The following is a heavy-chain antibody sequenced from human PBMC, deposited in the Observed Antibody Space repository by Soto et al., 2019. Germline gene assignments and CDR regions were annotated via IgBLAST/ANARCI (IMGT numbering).Heavy chain of an antibody. CDR3: AREKVGATGDDAFDI. J-gene: IGHJ3*02. CDR1: GGSINSGGYY. V-gene: IGHV4-61*08. CDR2: IYYSGST. D-gene: IGHD1-26*01. Sequence: SETLSLTCTVSGGSINSGGYYWSWIRQHPGKGLEWIGYIYYSGSTNYNPSLKSRVTISVDTSKNQFSLKLSSVTAADTAVYYCAREKVGATGDDAFDIWGQGTMVTVSS.